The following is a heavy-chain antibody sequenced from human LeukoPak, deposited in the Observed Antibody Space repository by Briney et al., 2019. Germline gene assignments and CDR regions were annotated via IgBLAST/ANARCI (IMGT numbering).Heavy chain of an antibody. Sequence: SETLSLTCSVSGGSISSYYWSWIRQPPGKGLEWIGYIYHSGSTVYNPSLKSRVTLSLDPSKNQLSLQLTSVTAADTAVYYCARDPSGAFFNWFDPWGQGTLVTVSS. D-gene: IGHD1-26*01. CDR3: ARDPSGAFFNWFDP. J-gene: IGHJ5*02. V-gene: IGHV4-59*01. CDR2: IYHSGST. CDR1: GGSISSYY.